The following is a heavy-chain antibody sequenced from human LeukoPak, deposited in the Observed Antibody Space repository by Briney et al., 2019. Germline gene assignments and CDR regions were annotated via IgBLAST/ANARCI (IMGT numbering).Heavy chain of an antibody. CDR1: GGSFSGYY. Sequence: PSETLSLTCAVYGGSFSGYYWSWIRQPPGKGLEWIGEINHSGGTKCNPSLKSRVTISVDTSKNQFSLKLNSVTAADTAVYYCAREVLAAAGTYDYWGQGTLVTVSS. D-gene: IGHD6-13*01. CDR3: AREVLAAAGTYDY. V-gene: IGHV4-34*01. CDR2: INHSGGT. J-gene: IGHJ4*02.